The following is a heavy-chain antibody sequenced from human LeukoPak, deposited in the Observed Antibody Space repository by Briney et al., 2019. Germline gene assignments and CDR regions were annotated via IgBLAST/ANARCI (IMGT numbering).Heavy chain of an antibody. CDR3: ARLPTSWFAP. CDR2: FYYSAIK. V-gene: IGHV4-59*08. Sequence: PSETLSLTCTVPGGPISSSYWSWLRQPPGNALECIWYFYYSAIKKSTPSLNNRVAISVDTSKNSFSLKLSSLTAAASAVYYCARLPTSWFAPWGQGPLVTVSS. CDR1: GGPISSSY. J-gene: IGHJ5*02.